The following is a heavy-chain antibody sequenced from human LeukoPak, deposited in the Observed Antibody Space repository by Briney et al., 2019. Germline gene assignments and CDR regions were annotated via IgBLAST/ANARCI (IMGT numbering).Heavy chain of an antibody. Sequence: AGGSLRLSCVTSGFTFTSYTMSWVRQAPGKGLEWVSSVSGSDSRTYYADSVKGRFTISRDNSKNTLYLQMNSLRAGDTAIYYCARLKYGSPQHWGQGTLVTVSS. D-gene: IGHD1-26*01. CDR2: VSGSDSRT. CDR3: ARLKYGSPQH. CDR1: GFTFTSYT. J-gene: IGHJ1*01. V-gene: IGHV3-23*01.